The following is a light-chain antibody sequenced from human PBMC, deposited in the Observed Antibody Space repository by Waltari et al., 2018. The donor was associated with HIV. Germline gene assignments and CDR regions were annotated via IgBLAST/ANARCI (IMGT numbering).Light chain of an antibody. J-gene: IGLJ2*01. CDR1: SNKHYY. CDR3: YSRDTNDHRRAV. CDR2: GKN. V-gene: IGLV3-19*01. Sequence: SSELTQDPAVSVALGQTVRLTCQVDSNKHYYASRYQQKAGQAPVLVLYGKNIRPSGISDRFSGSSFGNTASLTITSAQAEDEADYYCYSRDTNDHRRAVFGGGTRVTVL.